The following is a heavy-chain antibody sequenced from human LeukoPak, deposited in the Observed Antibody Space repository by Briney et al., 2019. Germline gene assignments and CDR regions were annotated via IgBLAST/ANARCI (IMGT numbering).Heavy chain of an antibody. CDR2: IYYSGST. V-gene: IGHV4-39*07. CDR3: ARRYYYYYYMDV. CDR1: GGSISSSSYY. J-gene: IGHJ6*03. Sequence: SETLSLTCTVSGGSISSSSYYWGWIRQPPGKGLEWIGSIYYSGSTYYNPSLKSRVTISVDTSKNQFSLKLSSVTAADTAVYYCARRYYYYYYMDVWGKGTTVTVSS.